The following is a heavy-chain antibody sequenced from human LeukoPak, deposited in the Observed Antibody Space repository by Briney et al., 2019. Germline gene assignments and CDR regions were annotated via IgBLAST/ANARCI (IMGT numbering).Heavy chain of an antibody. CDR3: ARGRYGWLPFDY. CDR2: IYYSGST. CDR1: GGSISSYY. Sequence: SETLSLTCTVSGGSISSYYWGWIRQPPGKGLEWIGYIYYSGSTNYNPALKSRVTISVDTSKNQFTLKLNSVTAADTAVYYCARGRYGWLPFDYWGQGTLVTVSS. D-gene: IGHD3-16*01. V-gene: IGHV4-59*01. J-gene: IGHJ4*02.